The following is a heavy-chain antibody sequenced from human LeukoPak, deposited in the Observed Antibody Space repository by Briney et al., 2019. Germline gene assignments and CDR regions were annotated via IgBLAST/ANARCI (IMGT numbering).Heavy chain of an antibody. V-gene: IGHV3-30*03. CDR1: GFTFSSYG. J-gene: IGHJ4*02. CDR2: ISYDGSNK. D-gene: IGHD3-9*01. Sequence: GGSLRLSCAASGFTFSSYGMHWVRQAPGKGLEWVAVISYDGSNKYYADSVRGRFSISRDNSKSTLYLQMNSLRAEDTAVYHCARGEYASSWLLDYWGQGTLVTVSS. CDR3: ARGEYASSWLLDY.